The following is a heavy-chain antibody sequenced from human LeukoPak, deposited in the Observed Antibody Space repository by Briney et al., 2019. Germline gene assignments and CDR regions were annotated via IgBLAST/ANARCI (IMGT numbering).Heavy chain of an antibody. Sequence: GGSLRLSCAASGFTFSSYGMSWVRQAPGKGLEWVSATSGGGGTTFYGDSVKGRFTISRDNSKNTLFLQMDSLRADDTAMYYCAKSHHSGGWSPGYWGQGTLVTVSS. J-gene: IGHJ4*02. V-gene: IGHV3-23*01. CDR2: TSGGGGTT. CDR1: GFTFSSYG. D-gene: IGHD2-15*01. CDR3: AKSHHSGGWSPGY.